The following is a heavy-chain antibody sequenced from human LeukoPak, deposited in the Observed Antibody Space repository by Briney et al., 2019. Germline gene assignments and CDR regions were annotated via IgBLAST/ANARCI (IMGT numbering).Heavy chain of an antibody. D-gene: IGHD5-12*01. J-gene: IGHJ4*02. CDR1: GFTFSSYG. CDR3: AKDKNSGYDYSDFDY. CDR2: ISSSSSTI. Sequence: GGSLRLSCAASGFTFSSYGMTWVRQAPGKGLEWVSYISSSSSTIYYADSVKGRFTISRDNAKNSLYLQLNSLRAEDTAVYYCAKDKNSGYDYSDFDYWGQGTLVTVSS. V-gene: IGHV3-48*01.